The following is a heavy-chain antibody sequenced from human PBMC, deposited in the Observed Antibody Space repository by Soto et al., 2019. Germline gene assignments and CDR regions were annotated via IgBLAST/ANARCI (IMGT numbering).Heavy chain of an antibody. V-gene: IGHV1-18*01. CDR1: GYTFTNYG. Sequence: QVQLVQSGAEVKKPGASVKVSCKASGYTFTNYGISWVRQAPGQGLEWTGWISGYNGDTTNAQKLQGRVTVTTDTSTSTSYMELRSLRSDDTAIYYCARSLGSGTGFDYWGQGTLVTVSS. J-gene: IGHJ4*02. CDR2: ISGYNGDT. CDR3: ARSLGSGTGFDY. D-gene: IGHD3-10*01.